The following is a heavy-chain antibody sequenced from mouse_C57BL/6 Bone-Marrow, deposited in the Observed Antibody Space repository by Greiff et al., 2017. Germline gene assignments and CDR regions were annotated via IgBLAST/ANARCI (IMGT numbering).Heavy chain of an antibody. Sequence: DVQLVESGGDLVKPGGSLKLSCAASGFTFSSYGMSWVRQTPDKRLEWVATISSGGSYTYYPDSVKGRFTISRDNAKNTLYLQMSSLKSEDTAMYYCARPMDYWGQGTSVTVSS. V-gene: IGHV5-6*01. CDR2: ISSGGSYT. CDR1: GFTFSSYG. J-gene: IGHJ4*01. CDR3: ARPMDY.